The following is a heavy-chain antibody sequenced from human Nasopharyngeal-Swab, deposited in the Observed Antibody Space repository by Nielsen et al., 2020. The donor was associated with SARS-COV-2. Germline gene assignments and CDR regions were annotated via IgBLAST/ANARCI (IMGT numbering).Heavy chain of an antibody. CDR3: ASPPMRWLRLEGWFDP. CDR1: GFTFSSYA. V-gene: IGHV3-23*03. Sequence: GGSLRLSCAASGFTFSSYAMSWVRQAPGKGLEWVSVIYSGGSSTYYADSVKGRFTISRDNSKNTLYLQMNSLRAEDTAVYYCASPPMRWLRLEGWFDPWGQGTLVTVSS. J-gene: IGHJ5*02. D-gene: IGHD5-12*01. CDR2: IYSGGSST.